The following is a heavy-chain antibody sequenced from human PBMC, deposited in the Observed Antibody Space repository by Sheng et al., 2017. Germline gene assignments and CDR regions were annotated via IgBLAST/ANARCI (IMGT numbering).Heavy chain of an antibody. CDR3: ARDFIGQTSSWGYMDV. J-gene: IGHJ6*03. Sequence: QMQLEESGPGLVKPSETLSLTCAVSGVSIDNSSYYWAWIRQAPGRGLEWIGCIHNSGSTYYNPSLKSESPYPQDTSKNHFSLKLSAVTAADTAVYFCARDFIGQTSSWGYMDVWGKGTTV. V-gene: IGHV4-39*02. CDR2: IHNSGST. CDR1: GVSIDNSSYY. D-gene: IGHD2-2*01.